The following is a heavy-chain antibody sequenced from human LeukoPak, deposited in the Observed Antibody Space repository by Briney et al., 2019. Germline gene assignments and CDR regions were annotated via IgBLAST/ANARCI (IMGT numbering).Heavy chain of an antibody. D-gene: IGHD2-2*01. CDR2: IIPIFGTA. J-gene: IGHJ4*02. V-gene: IGHV1-69*05. Sequence: GASVKVSCKASGGTFSSYAISWVRQAPGQGLEWMGGIIPIFGTANYAQKFQGRVTMTTDTSTSTAYMELRSLRSDDTAVYYCARDGQPYCSSTSCHLDYWGQGTLVTVSS. CDR1: GGTFSSYA. CDR3: ARDGQPYCSSTSCHLDY.